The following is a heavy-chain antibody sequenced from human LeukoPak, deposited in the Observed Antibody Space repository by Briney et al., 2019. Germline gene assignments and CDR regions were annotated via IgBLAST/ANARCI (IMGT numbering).Heavy chain of an antibody. CDR3: ARGGDSSSSTRPFDY. CDR2: INISGGAT. CDR1: GYTFTSYY. J-gene: IGHJ4*02. V-gene: IGHV1-46*01. Sequence: GASVKVSCKASGYTFTSYYIHWVRQAPGQGLEWMGIINISGGATTYAQKFQGRVTMTTDTSTSTAYMELRSLRSDDTAVYYCARGGDSSSSTRPFDYWGQGTLVTVSS. D-gene: IGHD6-6*01.